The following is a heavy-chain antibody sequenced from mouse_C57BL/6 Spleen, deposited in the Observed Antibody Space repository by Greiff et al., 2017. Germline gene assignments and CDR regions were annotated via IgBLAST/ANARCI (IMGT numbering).Heavy chain of an antibody. V-gene: IGHV1-69*01. CDR2: IDPSDSYT. Sequence: QVQLQQPGAELVMPGASVKLSCKASGYNFTSYWMHWVKQRPGQGLEWIGEIDPSDSYTNYNQKFKGKSTLTVDKTSNTAYMQLSCLTSEDSAVSYCARWGVRRRYLDYWGQGTTLTVSS. CDR1: GYNFTSYW. D-gene: IGHD2-14*01. CDR3: ARWGVRRRYLDY. J-gene: IGHJ2*01.